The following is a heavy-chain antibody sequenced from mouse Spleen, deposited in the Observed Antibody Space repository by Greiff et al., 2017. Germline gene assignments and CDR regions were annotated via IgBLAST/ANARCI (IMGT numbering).Heavy chain of an antibody. CDR2: IWSDGST. D-gene: IGHD2-4*01. CDR3: AREDYDYPYAMDY. V-gene: IGHV2-6*03. J-gene: IGHJ4*01. Sequence: QVQLQQSGPGLVAPSQSLSITCTVSGFSLTSYGVHWVRQPPGKGLEWLVVIWSDGSTTYNSALKSRLSISKDNSKSQVFLKMNSLQTDDTAMYYCAREDYDYPYAMDYWGQGTSVTVSS. CDR1: GFSLTSYG.